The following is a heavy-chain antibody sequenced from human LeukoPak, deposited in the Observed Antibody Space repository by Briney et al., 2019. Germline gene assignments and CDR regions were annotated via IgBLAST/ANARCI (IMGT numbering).Heavy chain of an antibody. CDR1: GGSINSNY. Sequence: SETLSLTCTVSGGSINSNYWSWIRQPPEKGLEWIGYISYSGSTNYNPSLKSRVTISLDPSKSQFSLNLNSVTAADTAVYYCARGRQVGNTGYYFDYWGQGTLVTVSS. V-gene: IGHV4-59*01. CDR2: ISYSGST. J-gene: IGHJ4*02. CDR3: ARGRQVGNTGYYFDY. D-gene: IGHD1-26*01.